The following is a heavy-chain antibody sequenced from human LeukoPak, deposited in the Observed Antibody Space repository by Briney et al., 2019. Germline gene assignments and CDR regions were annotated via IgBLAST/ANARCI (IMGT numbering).Heavy chain of an antibody. CDR2: IYTSGST. CDR1: GGSFSGYY. CDR3: ASPPH. Sequence: SETLSLTCAVYGGSFSGYYWSWIRQPPGKGLEWIGRIYTSGSTDYNPSLKSRVTISLDTSKNQFSLKLSSVTAADTAVYYCASPPHWGQGTMVTVSS. J-gene: IGHJ3*01. V-gene: IGHV4-59*10.